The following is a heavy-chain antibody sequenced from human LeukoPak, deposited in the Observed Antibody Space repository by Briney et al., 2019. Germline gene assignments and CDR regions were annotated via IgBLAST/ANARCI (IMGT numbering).Heavy chain of an antibody. CDR2: IYSGGST. CDR3: ARNYGRYYYYVMDV. J-gene: IGHJ6*02. V-gene: IGHV3-66*01. D-gene: IGHD1-26*01. Sequence: GGSLRLSCAASGFTVSSNYMSWVRQAPGKGLEWVSVIYSGGSTYYADSVKGRFTISRDNYKNTLYLQMNSLRAEDTAVYCCARNYGRYYYYVMDVWGQGTTVTVSS. CDR1: GFTVSSNY.